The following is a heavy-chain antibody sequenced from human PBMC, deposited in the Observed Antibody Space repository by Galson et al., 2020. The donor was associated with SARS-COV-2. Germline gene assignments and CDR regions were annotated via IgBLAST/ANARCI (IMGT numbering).Heavy chain of an antibody. Sequence: SETLSLTCTVSGGSISSSSYYWGWIRQPPGKGLEWIGSIYYSGSTYYNPSLKSRVTISVDTSKNQFSLKLSSVTAADTAVYYCARALKGVVPARGATPYVWGQGTTVTVSS. J-gene: IGHJ6*02. V-gene: IGHV4-39*07. CDR1: GGSISSSSYY. D-gene: IGHD2-2*01. CDR2: IYYSGST. CDR3: ARALKGVVPARGATPYV.